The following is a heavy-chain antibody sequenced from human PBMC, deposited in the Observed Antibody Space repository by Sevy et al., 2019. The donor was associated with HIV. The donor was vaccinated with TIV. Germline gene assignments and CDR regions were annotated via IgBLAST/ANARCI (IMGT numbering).Heavy chain of an antibody. D-gene: IGHD3-22*01. CDR2: IYHSGST. Sequence: SETLSLTCTVSGYSISSGYYWGWIRQPPGKGLEWIGSIYHSGSTYYNPSLKSRVTISVDTSKNQFSLKLSSVTAADTVVYYCARDTYYYDSSGYYLTIYYYYGMDVWGQGTTVTVSS. CDR3: ARDTYYYDSSGYYLTIYYYYGMDV. CDR1: GYSISSGYY. V-gene: IGHV4-38-2*02. J-gene: IGHJ6*02.